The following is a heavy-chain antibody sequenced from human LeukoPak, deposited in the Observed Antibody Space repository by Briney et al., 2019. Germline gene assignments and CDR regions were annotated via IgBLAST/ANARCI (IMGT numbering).Heavy chain of an antibody. Sequence: ASVKVSCKASGYTFTSYAMNWVRQAPGHGLEWMGWINTNTGNPTYAQGFTGRFVFSLDTSVSTAYLHISSLKAEDTAVYYCAIDHGTHYDILTGYYDTGLDAFDIWGQGTMVTVSS. CDR1: GYTFTSYA. J-gene: IGHJ3*02. CDR2: INTNTGNP. CDR3: AIDHGTHYDILTGYYDTGLDAFDI. V-gene: IGHV7-4-1*02. D-gene: IGHD3-9*01.